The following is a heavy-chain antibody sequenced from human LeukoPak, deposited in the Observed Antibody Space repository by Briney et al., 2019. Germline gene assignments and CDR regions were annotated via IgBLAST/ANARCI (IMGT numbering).Heavy chain of an antibody. D-gene: IGHD3-10*01. Sequence: SETLSLTCAVYGGSFSGYYWSWIRQPPGKGLEWIGEINHSGSTNYNPSLKSRVTISVDTSKNQFSLKLSSVTAADTAVYYCAKGDGSGSYRYPPFDYWGQGTLVTVSS. CDR1: GGSFSGYY. CDR3: AKGDGSGSYRYPPFDY. V-gene: IGHV4-34*01. J-gene: IGHJ4*02. CDR2: INHSGST.